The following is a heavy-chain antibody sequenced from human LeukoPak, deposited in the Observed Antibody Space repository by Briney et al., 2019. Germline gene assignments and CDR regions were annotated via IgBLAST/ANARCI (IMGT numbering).Heavy chain of an antibody. CDR2: ISSGGMWI. V-gene: IGHV3-21*01. Sequence: RGSLRLSCAASGFTFSSYSMNWVRQAPGKGLEWVSSISSGGMWIYYADSLKGRFTISRDNAKNSLYLQMKSLRVEDTAVYYCARDAGGRTQREGWFDPWGQGTLVTVSS. D-gene: IGHD1-26*01. CDR1: GFTFSSYS. J-gene: IGHJ5*02. CDR3: ARDAGGRTQREGWFDP.